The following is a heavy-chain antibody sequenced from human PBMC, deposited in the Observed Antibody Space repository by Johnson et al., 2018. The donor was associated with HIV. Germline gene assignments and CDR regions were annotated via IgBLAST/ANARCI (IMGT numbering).Heavy chain of an antibody. CDR2: ISGSGGSP. CDR3: AKVKSSGWYFSYGADAFDI. D-gene: IGHD6-19*01. CDR1: GFTFSNYA. J-gene: IGHJ3*02. V-gene: IGHV3-23*04. Sequence: VKRGEEGGGGGKRGGEGRGVCEDYGFTFSNYAMSWVSQAPGKGLEWVSAISGSGGSPYYADSVKGRFTISRDNSKNTLYLQMNSLRAEDTAVYYCAKVKSSGWYFSYGADAFDIWGQGTMVTVSS.